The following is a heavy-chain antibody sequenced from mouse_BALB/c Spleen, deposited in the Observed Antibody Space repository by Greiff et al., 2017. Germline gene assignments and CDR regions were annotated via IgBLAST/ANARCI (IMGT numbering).Heavy chain of an antibody. Sequence: QVQLQQSGPGLVAPSQSLSITCTVSGFSLTSYGVHWVRQPPGKGLEWLGVIWAGGSTNYNSALMSRLSISKDNSKSQVFLKMNSLQTDDTAMYYCARDEELRRGPMDYWGQGTSVTVSS. CDR1: GFSLTSYG. J-gene: IGHJ4*01. CDR2: IWAGGST. V-gene: IGHV2-9*02. CDR3: ARDEELRRGPMDY. D-gene: IGHD2-12*01.